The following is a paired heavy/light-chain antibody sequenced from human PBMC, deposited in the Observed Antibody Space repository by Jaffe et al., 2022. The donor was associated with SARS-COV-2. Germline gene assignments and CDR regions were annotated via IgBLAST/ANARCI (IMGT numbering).Light chain of an antibody. CDR1: QSISSY. J-gene: IGKJ3*01. CDR2: AAS. V-gene: IGKV1-39*01. Sequence: DIQMTQSPSSLSASVGDRVTITCRASQSISSYLNWYQQKPGKAPKLLIYAASSLQSGVPSRFSGSGSGTDFTLTISSLQPEDFATYYCQQSYSTFGPGTKVDIK. CDR3: QQSYST.
Heavy chain of an antibody. CDR1: GFTFSSYA. J-gene: IGHJ6*02. CDR2: ISYDGSNK. V-gene: IGHV3-30-3*01. CDR3: ARGMLLLLPYYYYYGMDV. Sequence: QVQLVESGGGVVQPGRSLRLSCAASGFTFSSYAMHWVRQAPGKGLEWVAVISYDGSNKYYADSVKGRFTISRDNSKNTLYLQMNSLRAEDTAVYYCARGMLLLLPYYYYYGMDVWGQGTTVTVSS. D-gene: IGHD2-15*01.